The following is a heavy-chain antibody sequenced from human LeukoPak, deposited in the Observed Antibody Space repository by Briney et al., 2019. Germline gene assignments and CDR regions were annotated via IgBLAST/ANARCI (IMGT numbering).Heavy chain of an antibody. CDR2: IFPSHST. J-gene: IGHJ4*02. Sequence: PGGSLRLSCAASGLTVSTDYMSWVRQAPGKGLGWVSVIFPSHSTYYADSVKGRFTISRDNSKNAVYLQMNSLRPEDTAVYYCATKAGSGGGYFDYWGQGTLVTVSS. D-gene: IGHD3-10*01. CDR3: ATKAGSGGGYFDY. V-gene: IGHV3-53*05. CDR1: GLTVSTDY.